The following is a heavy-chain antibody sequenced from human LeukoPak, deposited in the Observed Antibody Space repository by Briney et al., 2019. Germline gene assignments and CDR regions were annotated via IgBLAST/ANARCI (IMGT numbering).Heavy chain of an antibody. CDR2: ISGSGGST. D-gene: IGHD2-2*02. CDR1: GFTFSSYA. CDR3: AGRYCSSTSCYTESFDY. V-gene: IGHV3-23*01. J-gene: IGHJ4*02. Sequence: GGSLRLSCAASGFTFSSYAMSWVRQAPGKGLEWVSAISGSGGSTYYADSVKGRFTISRDNSKNTLYLQMNSLRAEDTAVYYCAGRYCSSTSCYTESFDYWGQGTLVTVSS.